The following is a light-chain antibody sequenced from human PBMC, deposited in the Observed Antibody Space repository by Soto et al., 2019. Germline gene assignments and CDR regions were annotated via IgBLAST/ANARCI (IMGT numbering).Light chain of an antibody. CDR3: SSYTSSTGYV. J-gene: IGLJ1*01. CDR1: SSDVGGYNY. CDR2: EVS. V-gene: IGLV2-14*01. Sequence: SVLAQPASVSGSPGQSITISCTGTSSDVGGYNYVSWYQQHPGKAPKLMIYEVSNRPSGVSNRFSGSKPGNTASLTISGLQAEDEADYYCSSYTSSTGYVFGTGTKVTVL.